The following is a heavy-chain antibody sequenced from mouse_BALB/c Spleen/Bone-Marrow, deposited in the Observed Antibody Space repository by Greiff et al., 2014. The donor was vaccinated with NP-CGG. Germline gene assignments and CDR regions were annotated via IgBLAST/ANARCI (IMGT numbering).Heavy chain of an antibody. CDR1: GYSFTGYT. CDR2: INPYSGGT. V-gene: IGHV1-18*01. J-gene: IGHJ3*01. CDR3: ARDGNGFAY. Sequence: VQLQQSGPELVKPGASMKISCKASGYSFTGYTMNWVKQSHGKNLEWLGLINPYSGGTSYNQKFKGKATLTVDKSSSTAYMELLSLTSEDSAVYYCARDGNGFAYWGQGTLVTVSA. D-gene: IGHD2-1*01.